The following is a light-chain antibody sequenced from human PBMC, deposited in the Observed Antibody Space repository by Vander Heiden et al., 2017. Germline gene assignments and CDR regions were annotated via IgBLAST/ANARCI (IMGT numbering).Light chain of an antibody. CDR3: KQALQSPWT. J-gene: IGKJ1*01. V-gene: IGKV2-28*01. CDR1: QSLLHRIGLNS. CDR2: LGS. Sequence: DIVMTQSPLSLLVTSGEPASISCWPSQSLLHRIGLNSSDWYLQKAGQSPQLLIDLGSTRASGVPDRVRGSGSGTDFTLNSSRVEAEDVGVYYCKQALQSPWTFGQGTKVEIK.